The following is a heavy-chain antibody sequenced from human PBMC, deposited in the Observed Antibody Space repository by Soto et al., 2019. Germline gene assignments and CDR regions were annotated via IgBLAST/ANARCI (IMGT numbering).Heavy chain of an antibody. CDR1: GGTFSSYA. CDR3: ARVRDYGDYLYFDY. D-gene: IGHD4-17*01. Sequence: QVQLVQSGAAVKKPGSSVKVSCKASGGTFSSYAISWVRQAPGQGLEWMGGIIPIFGTANYAQKFQGRVTITADESTRTAYMELRSLRSEDTAVYYCARVRDYGDYLYFDYWGQGTLVTVFS. J-gene: IGHJ4*02. CDR2: IIPIFGTA. V-gene: IGHV1-69*12.